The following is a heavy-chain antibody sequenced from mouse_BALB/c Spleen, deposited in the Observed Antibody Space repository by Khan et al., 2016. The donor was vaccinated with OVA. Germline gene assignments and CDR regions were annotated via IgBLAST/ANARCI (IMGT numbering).Heavy chain of an antibody. V-gene: IGHV1-18*01. CDR3: ARHGYEGFAY. D-gene: IGHD2-2*01. Sequence: VRLQQSGPELVKPGASVKIPCKASGYTFTDYNMAWVTPSHGQSLEWIGHLLPNNVATLYNQKFKVKSTLTVAKSSNTAHMVLRSLTSEDTAVYDCARHGYEGFAYWGQGSLVTVSA. J-gene: IGHJ3*01. CDR2: LLPNNVAT. CDR1: GYTFTDYN.